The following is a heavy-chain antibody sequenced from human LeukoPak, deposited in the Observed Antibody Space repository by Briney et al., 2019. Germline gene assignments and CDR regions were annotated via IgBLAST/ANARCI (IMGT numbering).Heavy chain of an antibody. D-gene: IGHD3-22*01. J-gene: IGHJ4*02. CDR1: GFTFSSYA. V-gene: IGHV3-23*01. CDR3: AKVTYYYDSSGYYYPYFDY. CDR2: ISGSGGST. Sequence: GGSLRLSCAASGFTFSSYAMSWVRQAPGKGLEWVSAISGSGGSTYHADSVKGRFTISRDNSKNTLYLQMNSLRAEDTAVYYCAKVTYYYDSSGYYYPYFDYWGQGTLVTVSS.